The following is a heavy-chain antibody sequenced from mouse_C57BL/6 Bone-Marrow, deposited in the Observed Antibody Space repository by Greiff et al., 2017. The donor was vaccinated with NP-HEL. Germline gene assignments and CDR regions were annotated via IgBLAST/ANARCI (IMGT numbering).Heavy chain of an antibody. CDR1: GYTFTDHT. V-gene: IGHV1-78*01. Sequence: QVQLKESDAELVKPGASVKISCKVSGYTFTDHTIHWMKQRPEQGLEWIGYIYPRDGSTKYNEKFKGKATLTADKSSSTAYMQLNSLTSEDSAVYFCARWGYYGSSFWYFDVWGTGTTVTVSS. J-gene: IGHJ1*03. CDR2: IYPRDGST. CDR3: ARWGYYGSSFWYFDV. D-gene: IGHD1-1*01.